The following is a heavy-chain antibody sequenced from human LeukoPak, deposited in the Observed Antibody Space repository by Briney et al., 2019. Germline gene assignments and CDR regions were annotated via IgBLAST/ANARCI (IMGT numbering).Heavy chain of an antibody. Sequence: GGSLRLSCATSGFTFSSYAMSWVRQAPGKGLEWVSSISGSGTSTYYADSVKGRFTISRDNSKNTLYLQMSSLRAEDTAVYYCARELWRGQYKRGSNGFDYWGQGTLVTVSS. J-gene: IGHJ4*02. D-gene: IGHD1-14*01. CDR1: GFTFSSYA. CDR2: ISGSGTST. V-gene: IGHV3-23*01. CDR3: ARELWRGQYKRGSNGFDY.